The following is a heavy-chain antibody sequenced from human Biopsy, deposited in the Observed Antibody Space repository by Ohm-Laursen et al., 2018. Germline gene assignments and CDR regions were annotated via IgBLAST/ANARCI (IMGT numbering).Heavy chain of an antibody. CDR1: GFTFSTHW. V-gene: IGHV3-7*01. J-gene: IGHJ4*02. CDR2: IKKDGSEK. CDR3: ARAPFGSGSYSEFDY. D-gene: IGHD3-22*01. Sequence: FLRLSCAASGFTFSTHWMSWVRQAPGKGLEWVATIKKDGSEKYYVDSVKGRFTISRDNSKSSLSLQMNSLRGEDTAVYYCARAPFGSGSYSEFDYWGQGSLVTVSS.